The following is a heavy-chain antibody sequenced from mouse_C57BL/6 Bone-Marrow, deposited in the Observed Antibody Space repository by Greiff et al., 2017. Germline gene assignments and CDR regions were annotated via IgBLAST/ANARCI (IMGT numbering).Heavy chain of an antibody. CDR3: ARETTVVAKGY. J-gene: IGHJ2*01. CDR1: GYTFTSYW. Sequence: VKLQQPGAELVKPGASVKMSCKASGYTFTSYWITWVKQRPGQGLEWIGDIYPGSGSTNYNEKFKSKATLTVDTSSSTAYMQLSSLTSEDSAVYYCARETTVVAKGYWGQGTTLTVSS. V-gene: IGHV1-55*01. CDR2: IYPGSGST. D-gene: IGHD1-1*01.